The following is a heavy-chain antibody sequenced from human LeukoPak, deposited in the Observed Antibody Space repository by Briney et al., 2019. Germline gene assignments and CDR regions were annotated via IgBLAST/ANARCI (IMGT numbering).Heavy chain of an antibody. CDR2: ISSGSSIM. CDR1: GFTFGSYS. Sequence: GGSLRLSCVASGFTFGSYSMNWVRQAPGKGLEWVSYISSGSSIMYYADSVKGRFSISRDNAKKSLYLQMNSLRAEDTAVYYCARINWLDPWGQGTLVTVSS. V-gene: IGHV3-48*01. J-gene: IGHJ5*02. CDR3: ARINWLDP.